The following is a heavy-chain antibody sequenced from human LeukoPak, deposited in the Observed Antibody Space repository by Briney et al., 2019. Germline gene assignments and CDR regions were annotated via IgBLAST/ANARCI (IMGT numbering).Heavy chain of an antibody. J-gene: IGHJ4*02. Sequence: SETLSLTCAVYVGSFSGYYWSWIRQPPGKGLEWIGQINHSGDTNYNPSLKSRVTISVDTSKNQFSLKLSSLTAADTAVYYCARDRMGFNYYDSSGYQDYWGQGTLVTVSS. D-gene: IGHD3-22*01. CDR1: VGSFSGYY. CDR2: INHSGDT. CDR3: ARDRMGFNYYDSSGYQDY. V-gene: IGHV4-34*01.